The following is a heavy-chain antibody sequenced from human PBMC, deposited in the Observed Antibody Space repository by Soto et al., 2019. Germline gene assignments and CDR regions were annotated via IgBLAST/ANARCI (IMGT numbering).Heavy chain of an antibody. D-gene: IGHD2-21*01. V-gene: IGHV3-15*01. Sequence: GGSLRLSCAASRFTFSNAWMSWVRQAPGKGLEWVGRIKSKTDGGTTDYAAPVKGRFTISRDDSKNTLYLQMNSLKTEDTAVYYCTTREPRDPYYYYYMDVWGKGTTVTVSS. CDR2: IKSKTDGGTT. J-gene: IGHJ6*03. CDR1: RFTFSNAW. CDR3: TTREPRDPYYYYYMDV.